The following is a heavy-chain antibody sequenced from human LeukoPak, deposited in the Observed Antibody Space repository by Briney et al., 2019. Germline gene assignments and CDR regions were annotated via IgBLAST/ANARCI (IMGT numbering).Heavy chain of an antibody. Sequence: SETLSLTCTVSGGSISSGDYYWSRIRQPPGTGLEWIAYIYYSGSTYYNPSLKSRVTISVDTSKNQFSLKLSSVTAADTAVYYCARGGIVATRITTWFDPWGQGTLVTVSS. CDR2: IYYSGST. D-gene: IGHD5-12*01. CDR3: ARGGIVATRITTWFDP. CDR1: GGSISSGDYY. J-gene: IGHJ5*02. V-gene: IGHV4-30-4*01.